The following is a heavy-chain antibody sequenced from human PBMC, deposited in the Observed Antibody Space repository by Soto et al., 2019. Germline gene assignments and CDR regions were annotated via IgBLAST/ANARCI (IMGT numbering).Heavy chain of an antibody. D-gene: IGHD6-13*01. CDR2: INAGNGYT. V-gene: IGHV1-3*01. J-gene: IGHJ5*02. Sequence: QVQLVQSGAEVKKPGASVKVSCKASGYTFTSYAMHWVRQAPGQRLEWMGWINAGNGYTKYSQKFRARVTVNSDTSGSTAYMEMSSLISEATAVYYCGRVGPDRSRWYWFDPWGQGALVTVSS. CDR3: GRVGPDRSRWYWFDP. CDR1: GYTFTSYA.